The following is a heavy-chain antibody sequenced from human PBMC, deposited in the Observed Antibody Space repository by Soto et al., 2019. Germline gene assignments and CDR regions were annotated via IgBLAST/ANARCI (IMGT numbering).Heavy chain of an antibody. D-gene: IGHD3-3*01. J-gene: IGHJ4*02. CDR1: GFTFSGSA. V-gene: IGHV3-73*01. Sequence: VGSVRLSCAASGFTFSGSAMHWVRQASGKGLEWVGRIRSEANSYATAYAVSVKGKFTISRDDSRNTAYLQMNSLKTEDTAVYYCARGVYDFWSGHPKGLDYWGQGTVVTVSS. CDR2: IRSEANSYAT. CDR3: ARGVYDFWSGHPKGLDY.